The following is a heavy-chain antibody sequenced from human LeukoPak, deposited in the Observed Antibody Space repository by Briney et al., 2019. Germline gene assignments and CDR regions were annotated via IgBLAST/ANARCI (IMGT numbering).Heavy chain of an antibody. J-gene: IGHJ4*02. D-gene: IGHD6-13*01. CDR2: ISSSSSYI. Sequence: GGSLRLSCAASGFTFSSYSMNWVRQAPGKGLEWVSSISSSSSYIYYADSVKGRFTISRDNAKNSLYLQMNSLRAEDTAVYYCARDGSSWPMDFDYWGQGTLVTVSS. CDR1: GFTFSSYS. CDR3: ARDGSSWPMDFDY. V-gene: IGHV3-21*01.